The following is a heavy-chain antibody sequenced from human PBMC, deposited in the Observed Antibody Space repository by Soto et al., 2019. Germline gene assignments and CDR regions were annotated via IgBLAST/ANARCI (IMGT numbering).Heavy chain of an antibody. CDR3: ARDHCSSTSCYTAVDY. J-gene: IGHJ4*02. CDR1: GYTFTSYG. D-gene: IGHD2-2*02. CDR2: ISAYNGNT. V-gene: IGHV1-18*04. Sequence: ASVKVSCKASGYTFTSYGISWVRQAPGQGLEWMGWISAYNGNTNYAQKLQGRVTMTTDTSTSTAYMELRSLRSDDTAVYYCARDHCSSTSCYTAVDYWGQGTLVTVSS.